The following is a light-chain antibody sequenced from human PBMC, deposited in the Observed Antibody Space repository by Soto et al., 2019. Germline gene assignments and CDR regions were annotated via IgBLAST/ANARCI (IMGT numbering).Light chain of an antibody. J-gene: IGKJ1*01. V-gene: IGKV3D-20*02. CDR1: QSVSRDF. CDR3: QQRSNRRT. CDR2: GAS. Sequence: EIVLTQSPGTLSLSPGERATLSCRASQSVSRDFLAWYQRKPGQAPRLLIYGASSRATDIPDRFSGSGSGTDFTLTISRLEPEDFAVYYCQQRSNRRTFGQGTKVDIK.